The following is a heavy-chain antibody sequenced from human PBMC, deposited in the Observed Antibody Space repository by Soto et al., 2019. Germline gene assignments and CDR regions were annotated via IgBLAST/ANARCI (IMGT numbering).Heavy chain of an antibody. CDR3: ATSQEQWLVRYYYYRMAV. CDR1: GYTFTSYG. Sequence: ASVKVSCKASGYTFTSYGISWVRQAPGQGLEWMGWISAYNGNTNYAQKLQGRVTMTTDTSTSTAYMELRSLRSDDTAAYYCATSQEQWLVRYYYYRMAVLGQGTTVIVSS. V-gene: IGHV1-18*04. CDR2: ISAYNGNT. D-gene: IGHD6-19*01. J-gene: IGHJ6*02.